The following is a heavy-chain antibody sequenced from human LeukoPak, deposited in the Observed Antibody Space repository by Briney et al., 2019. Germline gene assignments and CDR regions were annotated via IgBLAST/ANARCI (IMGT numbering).Heavy chain of an antibody. CDR1: GFTFSSYY. D-gene: IGHD4-17*01. CDR2: ISSSSSYI. V-gene: IGHV3-21*01. CDR3: ARGDYGDFDY. Sequence: GGSLRLSCAAAGFTFSSYYMNWVRQAPGKGLEWVSSISSSSSYIYYADSVKGRFTISRDNAKNSLYLQMNGLRAEDTAVYYCARGDYGDFDYWGQGTLVTVSS. J-gene: IGHJ4*02.